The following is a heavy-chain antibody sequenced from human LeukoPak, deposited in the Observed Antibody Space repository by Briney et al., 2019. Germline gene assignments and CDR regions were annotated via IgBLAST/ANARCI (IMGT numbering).Heavy chain of an antibody. CDR3: ARDEEYSSSGGFDP. J-gene: IGHJ5*02. D-gene: IGHD6-6*01. CDR1: GGSISSYY. V-gene: IGHV4-34*01. CDR2: INHSGST. Sequence: SETLSLTCTVSGGSISSYYWSWIRQPPGKGLEWIGEINHSGSTNYNPSLKSRVTISVDTSKNQFSLKLSSVTAADTAVYYCARDEEYSSSGGFDPWGQGTLVTVSS.